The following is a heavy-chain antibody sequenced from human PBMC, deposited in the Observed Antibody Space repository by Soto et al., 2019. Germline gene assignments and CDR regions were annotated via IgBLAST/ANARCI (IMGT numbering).Heavy chain of an antibody. CDR1: GSTYPRYP. J-gene: IGHJ6*02. V-gene: IGHV1-3*01. CDR2: INAGNGNT. CDR3: ARGEWLLVPDARYYYYGMDV. D-gene: IGHD3-3*01. Sequence: ASVTLSCPTSGSTYPRYPMHWVLQNPGQRLEWMGWINAGNGNTKYSQKFQGRVTITRDTSASTAYMELSSLRSEDTAVYYCARGEWLLVPDARYYYYGMDVWGQGTSVTVSS.